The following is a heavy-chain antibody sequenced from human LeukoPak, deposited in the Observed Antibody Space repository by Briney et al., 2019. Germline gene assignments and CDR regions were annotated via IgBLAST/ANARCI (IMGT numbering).Heavy chain of an antibody. V-gene: IGHV4-59*01. CDR3: ARHQASIRGYSYIVY. D-gene: IGHD5-18*01. Sequence: PSETLSLTCTVSGGSISNYYWSWIRQPPGKGLEWIGYIYYSGSTNYNPSLKSRVTISVDTSKNQFSLKLSSVTAADTAVYYCARHQASIRGYSYIVYWGQGTLVTVSS. J-gene: IGHJ4*02. CDR1: GGSISNYY. CDR2: IYYSGST.